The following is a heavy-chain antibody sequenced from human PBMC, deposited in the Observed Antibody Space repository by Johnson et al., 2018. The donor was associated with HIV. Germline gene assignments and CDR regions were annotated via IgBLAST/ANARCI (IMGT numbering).Heavy chain of an antibody. CDR1: GFTFSYYG. CDR2: IRYDGDNE. CDR3: TTDLVPAAKGPVVVGGAFDI. J-gene: IGHJ3*02. V-gene: IGHV3-30*02. Sequence: QVQLVESGGGVAQPGGSLRLSCAAFGFTFSYYGMHWVRQVPGKGLEWVAFIRYDGDNEYYGDSVKGRSTISRDDSKNTLYLQMNSLKTEDTAVYYCTTDLVPAAKGPVVVGGAFDIWGQGTMVTVSS. D-gene: IGHD2-2*01.